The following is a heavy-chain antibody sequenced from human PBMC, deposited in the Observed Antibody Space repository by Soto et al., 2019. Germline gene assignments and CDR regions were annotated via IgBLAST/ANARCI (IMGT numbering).Heavy chain of an antibody. D-gene: IGHD3-3*01. Sequence: VSLKLSCKASGYTFTSYGISWVRQAPEQGLEWMGWIGAYNGNTNYAQKLQGRVTMTTDTSTSTAYMELRSLRSDDTAVYYCARDKYYDFWSGQIAYWGQGTLVTVSS. CDR3: ARDKYYDFWSGQIAY. V-gene: IGHV1-18*01. J-gene: IGHJ4*02. CDR1: GYTFTSYG. CDR2: IGAYNGNT.